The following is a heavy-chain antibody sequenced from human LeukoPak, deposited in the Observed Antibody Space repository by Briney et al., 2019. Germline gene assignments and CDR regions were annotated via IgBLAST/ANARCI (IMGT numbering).Heavy chain of an antibody. Sequence: SETLSLTCTVSGGSISSYYWSWIRQPPGKGLEWIGYIYYSGSTSYNPSLKSRVTISVDTSKNQFSLKLSSVTAADTTVYYCAREWNYGDYETHGVFDYWGQGTLVTVSS. D-gene: IGHD4-17*01. V-gene: IGHV4-59*12. J-gene: IGHJ4*02. CDR1: GGSISSYY. CDR2: IYYSGST. CDR3: AREWNYGDYETHGVFDY.